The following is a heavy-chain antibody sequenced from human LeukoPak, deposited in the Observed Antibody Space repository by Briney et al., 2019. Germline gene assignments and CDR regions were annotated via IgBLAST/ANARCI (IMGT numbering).Heavy chain of an antibody. J-gene: IGHJ4*02. Sequence: GGSLRLSCEPSGFPFSSYWMLWVRQAPGKGLVWVSRISGDGAIKTYADFVRGRFIVSRDNTKNILYLQMNSLKVEDTATYFCSRSQFDYWGQGVVVTVSS. CDR1: GFPFSSYW. CDR3: SRSQFDY. CDR2: ISGDGAIK. V-gene: IGHV3-74*03.